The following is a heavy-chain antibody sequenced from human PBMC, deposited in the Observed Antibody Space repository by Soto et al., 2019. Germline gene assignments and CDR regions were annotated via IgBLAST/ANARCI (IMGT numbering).Heavy chain of an antibody. Sequence: LRLSCAASGFTFSSYSMNWVRQAPGKGLEWVSSISSSSSYIYYADSVKGRFTISRDNAKNSLYLQMNSLRAEDTAVYYCAREIVVVPAAIASPYYGMDVWGQGTTVTVSS. CDR3: AREIVVVPAAIASPYYGMDV. D-gene: IGHD2-2*01. CDR2: ISSSSSYI. CDR1: GFTFSSYS. J-gene: IGHJ6*02. V-gene: IGHV3-21*01.